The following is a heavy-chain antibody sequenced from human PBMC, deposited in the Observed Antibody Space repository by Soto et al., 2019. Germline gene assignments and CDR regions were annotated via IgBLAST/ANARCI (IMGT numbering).Heavy chain of an antibody. CDR2: ISYDGSNK. Sequence: VGSLRLSCAASGFTFSSYGMHWVRQAPGKGLEWVAVISYDGSNKYYADSVKGRFTISRDNSKNTLYLQMNSLRAEDTAVYYCAKDSYSSGWYGGAFDIWGQGTMVTVSS. D-gene: IGHD6-19*01. V-gene: IGHV3-30*18. J-gene: IGHJ3*02. CDR3: AKDSYSSGWYGGAFDI. CDR1: GFTFSSYG.